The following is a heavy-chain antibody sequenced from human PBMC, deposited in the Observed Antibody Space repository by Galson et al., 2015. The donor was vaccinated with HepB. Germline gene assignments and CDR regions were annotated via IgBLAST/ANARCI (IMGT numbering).Heavy chain of an antibody. Sequence: SLRLSCAASGFTFSSYGVHWVRQAPGKGLEWVAVISYDGSNKYYADSVKGRFTISRDNSKNTLYLQMNSLRAEDTAVYYCAKDRTIAVADSIYYYYYGMDVWGQGTTVTVSS. V-gene: IGHV3-30*18. CDR1: GFTFSSYG. J-gene: IGHJ6*02. D-gene: IGHD6-19*01. CDR3: AKDRTIAVADSIYYYYYGMDV. CDR2: ISYDGSNK.